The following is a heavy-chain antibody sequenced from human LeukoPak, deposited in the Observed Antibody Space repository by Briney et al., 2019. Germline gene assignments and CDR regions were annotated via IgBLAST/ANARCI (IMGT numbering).Heavy chain of an antibody. CDR3: ASDPQWLLRDDGFDI. D-gene: IGHD6-19*01. J-gene: IGHJ3*02. CDR2: IYTSGSP. Sequence: SETLSLTCTVSGGSISSYYWSWIRQPAGKGLEWVGRIYTSGSPNYNPSLKSRVTMSVDTSKTQFSLKLSSVTAADTAVYYCASDPQWLLRDDGFDIWGQGTMVTISS. V-gene: IGHV4-4*07. CDR1: GGSISSYY.